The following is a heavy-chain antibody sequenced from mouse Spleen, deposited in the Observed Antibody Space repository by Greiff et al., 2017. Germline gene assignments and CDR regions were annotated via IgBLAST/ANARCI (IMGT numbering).Heavy chain of an antibody. Sequence: QVQLQQSGAELVKPGASVKISCKASGYAFSSYWMNWVKQRPGKGLEWIGQIYPGDGDTNYNGKFKGKATLTADKSSSTAYMQLSSLTSEDSAVYFCARGQFLGLGFDYWGQGTTLTVSS. D-gene: IGHD4-1*01. CDR2: IYPGDGDT. CDR1: GYAFSSYW. CDR3: ARGQFLGLGFDY. V-gene: IGHV1-80*01. J-gene: IGHJ2*01.